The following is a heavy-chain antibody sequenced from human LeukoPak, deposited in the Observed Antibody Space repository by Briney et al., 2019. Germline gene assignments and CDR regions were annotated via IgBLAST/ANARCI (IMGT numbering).Heavy chain of an antibody. CDR3: ARTYYDILTKGNWFDP. J-gene: IGHJ5*02. CDR1: GGTFSSYA. Sequence: GASVKVSCKASGGTFSSYAISWVRQAPGQGLEWMGGIIPIFGTANYAQKFQGRVTITADESTSTAYMELSSLRSEDTAVYYCARTYYDILTKGNWFDPWGQGTLVTVSS. D-gene: IGHD3-9*01. V-gene: IGHV1-69*13. CDR2: IIPIFGTA.